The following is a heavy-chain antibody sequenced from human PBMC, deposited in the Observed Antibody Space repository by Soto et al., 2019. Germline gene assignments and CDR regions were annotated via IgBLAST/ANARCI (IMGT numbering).Heavy chain of an antibody. D-gene: IGHD3-10*01. Sequence: QVQLVQSGPEVKEPGSSVKVSCKTSGGTFSSYSLNWVRQATGQGLEWMGVITPLYGTKNYAQTFRGRVTLASDDSPSTLFMGLTRATSDDTAVYFCARAGRFKPFAPWGQGTLVTVSS. V-gene: IGHV1-69*05. J-gene: IGHJ5*02. CDR1: GGTFSSYS. CDR3: ARAGRFKPFAP. CDR2: ITPLYGTK.